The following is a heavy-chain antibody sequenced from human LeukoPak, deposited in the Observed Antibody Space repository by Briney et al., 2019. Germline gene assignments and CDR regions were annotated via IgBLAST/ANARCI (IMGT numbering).Heavy chain of an antibody. CDR2: IYSGGST. Sequence: PGGSLRLSCAASGFTVSSNYMSWVRQAPGKGLEWVSVIYSGGSTYYADSVKGRFTISRDNSKNTLYLQMNSLRAEDTAVYYCARGGYGGYDYAFDIWGQGTMVTVSS. CDR3: ARGGYGGYDYAFDI. V-gene: IGHV3-53*01. D-gene: IGHD5-12*01. J-gene: IGHJ3*02. CDR1: GFTVSSNY.